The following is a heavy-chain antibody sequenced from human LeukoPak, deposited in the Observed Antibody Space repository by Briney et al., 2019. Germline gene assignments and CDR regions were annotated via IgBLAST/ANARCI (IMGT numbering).Heavy chain of an antibody. V-gene: IGHV4-59*11. CDR1: GGSISSRY. J-gene: IGHJ4*02. CDR3: ARDPYSSSGYFDY. CDR2: IYYSGST. Sequence: SETLSLTCTVSGGSISSRYWSWIRQPPGKGLEWIGYIYYSGSTNYNPSLKSRVTISVDTSKNQFSLKLSSVTAADTAVYYCARDPYSSSGYFDYWGQGTLVTASS. D-gene: IGHD6-6*01.